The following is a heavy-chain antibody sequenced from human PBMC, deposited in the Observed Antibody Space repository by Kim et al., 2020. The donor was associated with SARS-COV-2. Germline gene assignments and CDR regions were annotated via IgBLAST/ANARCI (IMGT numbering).Heavy chain of an antibody. V-gene: IGHV1-8*01. J-gene: IGHJ4*02. CDR2: T. Sequence: TGYARKFQGRVIMTRDTSISTAYMELSNLRSEDTAVYYCARNLYGTGTFESWGQGTLVTVSS. D-gene: IGHD3-10*01. CDR3: ARNLYGTGTFES.